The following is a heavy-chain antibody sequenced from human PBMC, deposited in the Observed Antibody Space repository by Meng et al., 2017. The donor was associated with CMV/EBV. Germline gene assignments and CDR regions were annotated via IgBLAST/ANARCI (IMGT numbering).Heavy chain of an antibody. CDR3: AREISHYGINWFDP. CDR2: INSDGSST. Sequence: GESLKISCAASGFTFSSYWMHWVRQAPGKGLVWVSRINSDGSSTSYADSVKGRFTISRDNAKNTLYLQMSSLRAEDTAVYYCAREISHYGINWFDPWGQGTLVTVSS. CDR1: GFTFSSYW. D-gene: IGHD4-11*01. J-gene: IGHJ5*02. V-gene: IGHV3-74*01.